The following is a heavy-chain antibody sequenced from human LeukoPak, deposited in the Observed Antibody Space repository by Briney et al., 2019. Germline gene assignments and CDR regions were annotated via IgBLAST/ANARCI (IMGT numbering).Heavy chain of an antibody. D-gene: IGHD3-10*01. J-gene: IGHJ4*02. V-gene: IGHV3-7*01. CDR2: IKQDGSET. CDR3: ARDLPDGTRGLFDY. CDR1: GFTFSRYW. Sequence: GGSLRLSCAASGFTFSRYWMSWARQAPGKGLEWVANIKQDGSETYYADSVKGRFTISRDNAKNSLYLQMNSLRAEDTAVYYCARDLPDGTRGLFDYWGQGTLVTVSS.